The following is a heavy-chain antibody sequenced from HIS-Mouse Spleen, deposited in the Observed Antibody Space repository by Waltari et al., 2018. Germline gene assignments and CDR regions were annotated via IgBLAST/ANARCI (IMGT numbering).Heavy chain of an antibody. V-gene: IGHV3-33*06. J-gene: IGHJ4*02. Sequence: QVQLVESGGGVVQPGRSLRLSCAASGFTFSSYGMHWVRQAPGKGLEWVAVIWYDGSNKYYADSVKGRFTISRDNSKNTLYLQMNSLRAEDTAVYYCAKDRGIAAAGTYYFDYWGQGTLVTVSS. CDR2: IWYDGSNK. CDR1: GFTFSSYG. CDR3: AKDRGIAAAGTYYFDY. D-gene: IGHD6-13*01.